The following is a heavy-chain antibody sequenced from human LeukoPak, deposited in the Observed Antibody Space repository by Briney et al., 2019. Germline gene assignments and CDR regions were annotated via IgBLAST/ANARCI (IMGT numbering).Heavy chain of an antibody. CDR2: ISGSGDRT. Sequence: GGSLRLSCAASGFIFSNRFMSCVRQAPGKGPEWVSAISGSGDRTDYADSVRGRFTIYRDNSKSTLYLQMNSLRVEDTAIYYCAIREPIGYWGQGSLVTVSP. CDR1: GFIFSNRF. D-gene: IGHD6-13*01. CDR3: AIREPIGY. J-gene: IGHJ4*02. V-gene: IGHV3-23*01.